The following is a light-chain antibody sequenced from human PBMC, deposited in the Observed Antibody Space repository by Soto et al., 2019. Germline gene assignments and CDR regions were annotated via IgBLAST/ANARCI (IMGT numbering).Light chain of an antibody. V-gene: IGLV2-14*03. J-gene: IGLJ3*02. CDR1: SSDVGGYNY. Sequence: QSVLAQPASVSGSPGQSITISCTETSSDVGGYNYISWYQQHPGKAPKVMIYDVNNRPSGVSNRFSGSKSGNTASLTISGLQVEDEADYYCCAYTRSSTWVFGGGTKVTVL. CDR3: CAYTRSSTWV. CDR2: DVN.